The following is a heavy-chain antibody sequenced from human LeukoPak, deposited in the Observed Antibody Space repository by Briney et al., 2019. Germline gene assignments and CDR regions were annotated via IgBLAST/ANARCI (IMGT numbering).Heavy chain of an antibody. CDR3: ARVRCSGGSCYDFDY. CDR1: GVSISTYY. V-gene: IGHV4-59*01. D-gene: IGHD2-15*01. J-gene: IGHJ4*02. Sequence: SETLSLTCTASGVSISTYYWSWIRQPPGKGLDWIGYIYYSGSTNYNPSLKSRVTISVDTSKNQFSLKLSSVTAADTAVYYCARVRCSGGSCYDFDYWGQGTLVTVSS. CDR2: IYYSGST.